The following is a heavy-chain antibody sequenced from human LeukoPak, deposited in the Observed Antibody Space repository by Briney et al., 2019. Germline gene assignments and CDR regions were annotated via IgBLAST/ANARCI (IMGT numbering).Heavy chain of an antibody. D-gene: IGHD3-22*01. CDR1: GFTFSGSA. Sequence: AGGSLRLSCAASGFTFSGSAMHWVRQASGKGLEWVGRIRSQANSYATAYAASVKGRFTISRDDSKNTAYLQMNSLKTEDTAVYYCTRHEYYYDSSGYTQYGDYWGQGTLVTVSS. J-gene: IGHJ4*02. V-gene: IGHV3-73*01. CDR3: TRHEYYYDSSGYTQYGDY. CDR2: IRSQANSYAT.